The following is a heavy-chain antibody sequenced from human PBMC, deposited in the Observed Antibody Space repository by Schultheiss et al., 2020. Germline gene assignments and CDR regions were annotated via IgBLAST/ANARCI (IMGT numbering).Heavy chain of an antibody. V-gene: IGHV4-59*12. D-gene: IGHD6-13*01. J-gene: IGHJ4*02. CDR2: IYYSGST. CDR1: GFTFSSYG. CDR3: ARGGTRYSSSWKY. Sequence: ESLKISCAASGFTFSSYGMHWVRQAPGKGLEWIGYIYYSGSTYYNPSLKSRVTISVDTSKNQFSLKLSSVTAADTAVYYCARGGTRYSSSWKYWGQGTLVTVSS.